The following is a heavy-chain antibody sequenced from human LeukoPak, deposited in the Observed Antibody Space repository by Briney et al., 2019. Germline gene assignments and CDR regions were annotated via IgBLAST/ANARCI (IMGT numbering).Heavy chain of an antibody. CDR3: LPHYDSSGYFDY. J-gene: IGHJ4*02. D-gene: IGHD3-22*01. CDR1: GYTFTSYA. CDR2: ISAYNGNT. V-gene: IGHV1-18*01. Sequence: ASVKVSCKASGYTFTSYAMHWVRQAPGQRLEWMGWISAYNGNTNYAQKLQGRVTMTTDTSTSTAYMELRSLRSDDTAVYYCLPHYDSSGYFDYGGRGPLVTVS.